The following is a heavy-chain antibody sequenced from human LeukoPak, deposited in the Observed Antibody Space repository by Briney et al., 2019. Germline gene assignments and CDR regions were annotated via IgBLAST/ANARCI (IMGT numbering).Heavy chain of an antibody. Sequence: SETLSLTCTVSGGSISSYYWGWIRRPPGKGLEWIGYIYYSGSTNHNPSLKSRVTISIDTSKNQFSLKLSSLTAADTAVYYCARLNKWELLGAFDIWGQGTMVTVSS. D-gene: IGHD1-26*01. V-gene: IGHV4-59*08. CDR3: ARLNKWELLGAFDI. CDR2: IYYSGST. CDR1: GGSISSYY. J-gene: IGHJ3*02.